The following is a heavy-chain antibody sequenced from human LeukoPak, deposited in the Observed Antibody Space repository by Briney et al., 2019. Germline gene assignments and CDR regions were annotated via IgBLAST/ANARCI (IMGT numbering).Heavy chain of an antibody. V-gene: IGHV4-59*01. CDR1: GGSISSYY. CDR2: IYYSGST. J-gene: IGHJ3*02. D-gene: IGHD3-22*01. Sequence: SETLFLTCTVSGGSISSYYWSWIRQPPGKGLEWIGYIYYSGSTNSNPSLKSRVTISVDTSKNQFSLKLSSVTAADTAVHYCARGSSEAGAFDIWGQGTMVTVSS. CDR3: ARGSSEAGAFDI.